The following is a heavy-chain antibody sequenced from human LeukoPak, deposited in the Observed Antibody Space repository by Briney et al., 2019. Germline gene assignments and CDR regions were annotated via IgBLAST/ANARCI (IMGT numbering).Heavy chain of an antibody. D-gene: IGHD4-23*01. J-gene: IGHJ5*02. Sequence: ASVKVSCTASGYTFTGYYIHWVRQAPGQGLEWMGWINPNSGATKYAQKFQGRITMPRDTPNSTAYMELTRLRPDDTAVFYCARQTPTIRALGSWGQGTLVSVSS. CDR1: GYTFTGYY. CDR2: INPNSGAT. V-gene: IGHV1-2*02. CDR3: ARQTPTIRALGS.